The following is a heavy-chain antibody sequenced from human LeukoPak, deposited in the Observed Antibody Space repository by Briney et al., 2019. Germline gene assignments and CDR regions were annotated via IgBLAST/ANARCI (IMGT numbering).Heavy chain of an antibody. CDR1: GYTFTSYY. V-gene: IGHV1-46*01. J-gene: IGHJ6*03. CDR2: INPSGGST. Sequence: GASVKVSCKASGYTFTSYYMHWVRQAPGQGLEWMGIINPSGGSTSYAQKFQGRVTMTRDTSTSTAYMELSSLRSEDTAVYYCARAEGSGSYYYYYMGVWGKGTTVTISS. D-gene: IGHD3-10*01. CDR3: ARAEGSGSYYYYYMGV.